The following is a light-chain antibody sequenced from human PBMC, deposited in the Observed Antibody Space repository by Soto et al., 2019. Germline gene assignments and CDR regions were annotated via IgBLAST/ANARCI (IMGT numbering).Light chain of an antibody. J-gene: IGKJ1*01. CDR1: QSISGH. V-gene: IGKV1-39*01. CDR2: AAS. CDR3: QQGYSTPPWT. Sequence: DIQMTQSPSSLSASVGDRVTISCRASQSISGHLNWYQQKPGKAPKLLIYAASSLQSGVPSRFRGSGSVTAFTLTISSLQLEDFATYYCQQGYSTPPWTFGQGTKVDIK.